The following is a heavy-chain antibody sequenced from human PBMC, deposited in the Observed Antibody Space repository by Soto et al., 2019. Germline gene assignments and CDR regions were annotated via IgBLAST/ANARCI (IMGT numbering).Heavy chain of an antibody. V-gene: IGHV5-10-1*01. CDR3: ARLSGIYYDSSGENNWFDP. J-gene: IGHJ5*02. CDR1: GYSFTSYW. D-gene: IGHD3-22*01. Sequence: PGESLKISCKGSGYSFTSYWISWVRQMPGKGLEWMGRIDPSDSYTNYSPSFQGHVTISADKSISTAYLQWSSLKASDTAMYYCARLSGIYYDSSGENNWFDPWCQGTLITVSS. CDR2: IDPSDSYT.